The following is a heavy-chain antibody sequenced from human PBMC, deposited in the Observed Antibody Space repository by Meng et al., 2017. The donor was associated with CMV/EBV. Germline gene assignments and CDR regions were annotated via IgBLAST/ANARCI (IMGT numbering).Heavy chain of an antibody. J-gene: IGHJ5*02. CDR3: ARGGSGSMVRGVIRRFGP. D-gene: IGHD3-10*01. V-gene: IGHV4-34*01. Sequence: SETLSLTCAVYGGSFSGYYWSWIRQPRGKGLEWIGEINHSGSTNYNPSLKSRVTISVDTSKNQFSLKLSSVTAADTAVYYCARGGSGSMVRGVIRRFGPWGQGTLVTVSS. CDR1: GGSFSGYY. CDR2: INHSGST.